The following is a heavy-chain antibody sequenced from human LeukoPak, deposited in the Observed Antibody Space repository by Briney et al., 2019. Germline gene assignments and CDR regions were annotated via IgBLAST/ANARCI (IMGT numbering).Heavy chain of an antibody. D-gene: IGHD6-19*01. CDR3: ARDPEQWLAIAVVYGMDV. CDR1: GYTFTSYG. V-gene: IGHV1-18*01. CDR2: ISAYNGNT. Sequence: ASVKVSCKASGYTFTSYGISWVRQAPGQGLEWMGWISAYNGNTNYAQKLQDRVTMTTDTSTSTAYMELRSLRSDDTAVYYCARDPEQWLAIAVVYGMDVWGQGTTVTVSS. J-gene: IGHJ6*02.